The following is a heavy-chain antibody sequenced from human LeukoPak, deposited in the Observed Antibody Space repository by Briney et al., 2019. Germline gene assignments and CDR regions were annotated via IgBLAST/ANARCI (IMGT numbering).Heavy chain of an antibody. CDR1: GFTFRSYE. V-gene: IGHV3-48*03. D-gene: IGHD1-26*01. J-gene: IGHJ3*02. CDR2: ISSGGSTI. Sequence: QPGGSLRLSCAASGFTFRSYEMNWVRQAPGKGLEWVSYISSGGSTIYYADSVKGRFTISRDNAKNSLYLQMNSLRAEDTAVYFCARAIMVGPTSGAFDIWGQGTMVTVSS. CDR3: ARAIMVGPTSGAFDI.